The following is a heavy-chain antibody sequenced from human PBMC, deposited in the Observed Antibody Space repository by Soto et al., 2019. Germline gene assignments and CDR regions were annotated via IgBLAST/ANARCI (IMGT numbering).Heavy chain of an antibody. CDR1: GFTFSSYG. CDR3: AKGNAIIDY. V-gene: IGHV3-33*06. Sequence: GGSLRLSCAASGFTFSSYGMNWVRQAPGKGLEWVAVICDNGSSKYYADSVKGRFTISRDNSKNTLYLQMNSLRAEDTAVYYCAKGNAIIDYWGQGTLVTVSS. J-gene: IGHJ4*02. CDR2: ICDNGSSK.